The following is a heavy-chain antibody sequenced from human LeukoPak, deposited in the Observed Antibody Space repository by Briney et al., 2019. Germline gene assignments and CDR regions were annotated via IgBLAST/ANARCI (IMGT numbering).Heavy chain of an antibody. V-gene: IGHV3-7*03. CDR2: INEDGSEK. CDR1: RFTFSSYG. J-gene: IGHJ3*02. Sequence: PGGSLRLSCAASRFTFSSYGMSWVRQAPGKGLEWVAKINEDGSEKHYVDSVKGRFTISRDNAKNSLYLQMNSLRAEDTALYYCARDGVRYCSGGSCYSKAFDIWGQGTMVTVSS. D-gene: IGHD2-15*01. CDR3: ARDGVRYCSGGSCYSKAFDI.